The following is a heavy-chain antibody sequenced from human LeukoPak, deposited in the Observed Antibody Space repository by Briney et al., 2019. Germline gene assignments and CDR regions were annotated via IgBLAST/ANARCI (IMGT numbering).Heavy chain of an antibody. D-gene: IGHD4-17*01. CDR3: ARESIDYGDYERFDY. CDR2: ISSSGSTI. Sequence: PGGSLRLSCAASGFTFSSYEMNWVRQAPGKGLEWVSYISSSGSTIYYADSVKGRFTISRDNAKNSLYLLMNSLRAEDTAVYYCARESIDYGDYERFDYWGQGTLVTVSS. V-gene: IGHV3-48*03. CDR1: GFTFSSYE. J-gene: IGHJ4*02.